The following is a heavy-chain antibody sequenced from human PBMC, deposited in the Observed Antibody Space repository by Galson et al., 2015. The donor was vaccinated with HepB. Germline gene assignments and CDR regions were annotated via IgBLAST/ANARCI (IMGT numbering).Heavy chain of an antibody. D-gene: IGHD3-3*01. CDR2: ISYDGSNK. V-gene: IGHV3-30-3*01. J-gene: IGHJ6*02. CDR1: GFTFSSYA. CDR3: ARESHYDFWSGYYSYGMDV. Sequence: SLRLSCAASGFTFSSYAMHWVRQAPGKGLEWVAVISYDGSNKYYADSVEGRFTISRDNSKNTLYLQMNSLRAEDTAVYYCARESHYDFWSGYYSYGMDVWGQGTTVTVSS.